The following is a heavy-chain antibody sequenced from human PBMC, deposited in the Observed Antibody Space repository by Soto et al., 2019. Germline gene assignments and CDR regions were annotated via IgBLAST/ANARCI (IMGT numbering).Heavy chain of an antibody. CDR2: IWYDGSNK. Sequence: GGSLRLSCAASGFTFSSYGMHWVRQAPGKGLEWVAVIWYDGSNKYYADSVKGRFTISRDNSKNTLYLQMNSLRAEDTAVYYCARDDSSSSKGGSYYYYYYMDVWGKGTTVTVSS. CDR1: GFTFSSYG. V-gene: IGHV3-33*01. J-gene: IGHJ6*03. CDR3: ARDDSSSSKGGSYYYYYYMDV. D-gene: IGHD6-6*01.